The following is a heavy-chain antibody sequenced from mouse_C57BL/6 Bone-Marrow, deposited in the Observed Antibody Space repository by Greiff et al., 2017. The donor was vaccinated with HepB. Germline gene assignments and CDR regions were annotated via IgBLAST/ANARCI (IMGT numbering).Heavy chain of an antibody. CDR1: GFTFSDYY. CDR2: ISNGGGST. D-gene: IGHD1-2*01. J-gene: IGHJ1*03. CDR3: ARPLRPWYFDV. Sequence: EVQLVESGGGLVQPGGSLKLSCAASGFTFSDYYMYWVRQTPEKRLEWVAYISNGGGSTYYPDTVKGRFTISRDNAKNTLYLQMSRLKSEDTAMYYCARPLRPWYFDVWGTGTTVTVSS. V-gene: IGHV5-12*01.